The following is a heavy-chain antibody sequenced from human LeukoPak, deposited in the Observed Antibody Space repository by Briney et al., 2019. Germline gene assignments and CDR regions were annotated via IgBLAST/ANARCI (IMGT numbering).Heavy chain of an antibody. CDR1: GGTFSSYA. V-gene: IGHV1-69*05. Sequence: GASVKVSCKASGGTFSSYAISWVRQAPGQGLEWMGGIIPIFGTANYAQKFQGRVTITTDESTSTAYMELSSLRSEDTAVYYCARVFGGTTISWFGPWGQGTLVTVSS. CDR3: ARVFGGTTISWFGP. J-gene: IGHJ5*02. D-gene: IGHD1-7*01. CDR2: IIPIFGTA.